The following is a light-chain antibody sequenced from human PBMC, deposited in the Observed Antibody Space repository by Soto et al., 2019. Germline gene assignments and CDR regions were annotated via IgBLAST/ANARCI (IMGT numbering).Light chain of an antibody. CDR3: QSYDSSLSGPVV. Sequence: QSVLTQPPSVSGAPGQRVTISCTGSSSNIGAGYDVHWYQQLPGTAPKLLIYGNSNRPSGVPDRFSGSKSGTSAFLAITGLQAEDETDYYCQSYDSSLSGPVVFGGGTMVTVL. CDR1: SSNIGAGYD. CDR2: GNS. J-gene: IGLJ2*01. V-gene: IGLV1-40*01.